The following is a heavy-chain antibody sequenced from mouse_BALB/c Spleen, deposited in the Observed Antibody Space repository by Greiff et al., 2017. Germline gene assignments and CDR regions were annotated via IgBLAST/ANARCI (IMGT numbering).Heavy chain of an antibody. V-gene: IGHV3-8*02. Sequence: VQLKESGPSLVKPSQTLSLTCSVTGDSITSGYWNWIRKFPGNKLEYMGYISYSGSTYYNPSLKSRISITRDTSKNQYYLQLNAVTTEDTATYYCARSYGSGRPFDYWGQGTTLTVSS. D-gene: IGHD1-1*02. CDR3: ARSYGSGRPFDY. CDR1: GDSITSGY. CDR2: ISYSGST. J-gene: IGHJ2*01.